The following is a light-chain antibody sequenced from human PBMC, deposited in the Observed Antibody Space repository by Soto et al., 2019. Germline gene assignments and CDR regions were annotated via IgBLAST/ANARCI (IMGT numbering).Light chain of an antibody. CDR3: QQANRFPLT. CDR2: HAT. J-gene: IGKJ4*01. V-gene: IGKV1-12*01. CDR1: KDIGSW. Sequence: DIQVTQSPSSASASVAARATITIRVSKDIGSWLGWYQQKPGKAPGLLIYHATILQSGVPSRFSGSGSGTDFSLTISSLQPEDFATYYCQQANRFPLTFGGGTKVDIK.